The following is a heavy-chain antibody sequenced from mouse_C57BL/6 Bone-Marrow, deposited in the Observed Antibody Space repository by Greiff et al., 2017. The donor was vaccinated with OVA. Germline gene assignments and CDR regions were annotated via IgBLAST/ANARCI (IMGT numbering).Heavy chain of an antibody. CDR1: GFTFSDYG. J-gene: IGHJ2*01. CDR3: ARGGVTTYYFDY. D-gene: IGHD2-3*01. CDR2: ISSGSSTI. Sequence: EVQRVESGGGLVKPGGSLKLSCAASGFTFSDYGMHWVRKAPEKGLEWVAYISSGSSTIYYADTVKGRFTISRDNAKNTLFLQMTSLRSEDTAMYYCARGGVTTYYFDYWGQGTTLTVSS. V-gene: IGHV5-17*01.